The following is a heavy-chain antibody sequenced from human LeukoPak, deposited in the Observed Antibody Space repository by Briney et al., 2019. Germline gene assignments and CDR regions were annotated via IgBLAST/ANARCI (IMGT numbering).Heavy chain of an antibody. V-gene: IGHV3-23*01. CDR2: ISGSGGST. D-gene: IGHD5-24*01. CDR3: AKDLKMTNYFDY. Sequence: GGSLRLSCAASGFTFSSYAMSWVRQAPGKGLEWVSAISGSGGSTYYADSVKSRFTISRDNSKNTLYLQMNSLRAEDTAVYYCAKDLKMTNYFDYWGQGTLATVSS. CDR1: GFTFSSYA. J-gene: IGHJ4*02.